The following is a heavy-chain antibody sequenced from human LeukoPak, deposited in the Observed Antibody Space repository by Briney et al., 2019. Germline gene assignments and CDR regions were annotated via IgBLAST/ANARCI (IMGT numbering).Heavy chain of an antibody. D-gene: IGHD3-3*01. CDR3: ARKTYYDFWSGYFPAFDI. J-gene: IGHJ3*02. V-gene: IGHV4-61*02. Sequence: SETLSLTCTVSGGSISSGSYYWSWIRQPAGKGLEWIGRIYTSGSTNYNPSLKSRVTISVDTSKNQFSLKLSSVTAADTAVYYCARKTYYDFWSGYFPAFDIWGQGTMVTVSS. CDR1: GGSISSGSYY. CDR2: IYTSGST.